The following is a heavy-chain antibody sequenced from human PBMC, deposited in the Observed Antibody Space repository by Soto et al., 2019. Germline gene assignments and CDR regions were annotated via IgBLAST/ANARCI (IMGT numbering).Heavy chain of an antibody. CDR1: GGSISSSIYY. CDR2: IYYSGST. J-gene: IGHJ6*02. Sequence: SETLSLTCTVSGGSISSSIYYWGWIRHPPGKGLEWIGSIYYSGSTYYNPSLKSRVTISVDTSKNQFSLKLSSVTAADTAVYYCARHPYSSSWSGYYYYCMDVWGQGTTVTVSS. D-gene: IGHD6-13*01. V-gene: IGHV4-39*01. CDR3: ARHPYSSSWSGYYYYCMDV.